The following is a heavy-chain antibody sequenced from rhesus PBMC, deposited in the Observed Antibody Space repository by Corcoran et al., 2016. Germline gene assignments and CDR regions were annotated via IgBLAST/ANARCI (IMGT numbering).Heavy chain of an antibody. D-gene: IGHD4-23*01. CDR1: GGSISSSYYY. CDR3: AREDWSNYASFDY. CDR2: ISYSGGT. Sequence: QVQLQESGPGLVKPSETLSLTCAVSGGSISSSYYYWSWIRQAPGKGLEWIGDISYSGGTSYNPSLKSRVTISRDTSKNQFSLKLSSVTAADTAVYYCAREDWSNYASFDYWGQGVLVTVSS. J-gene: IGHJ4*01. V-gene: IGHV4-122*02.